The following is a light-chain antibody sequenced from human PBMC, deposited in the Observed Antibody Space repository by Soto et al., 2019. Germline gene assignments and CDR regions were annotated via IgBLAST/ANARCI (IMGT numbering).Light chain of an antibody. CDR1: SSNIGAGFD. J-gene: IGLJ3*02. CDR3: AAWDDSLKAML. V-gene: IGLV1-40*01. Sequence: QSVLTQPPSVSGAPGQRVTISCTGSSSNIGAGFDVHWYQQFPGTAPRLLMYGNNNRPSGVPDRFSGSKSGTAGSLAISGLQSEDEAHYYCAAWDDSLKAMLFGGGTKLTVL. CDR2: GNN.